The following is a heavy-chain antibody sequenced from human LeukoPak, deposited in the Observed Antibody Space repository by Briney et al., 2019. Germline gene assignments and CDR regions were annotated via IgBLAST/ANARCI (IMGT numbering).Heavy chain of an antibody. V-gene: IGHV4-34*01. J-gene: IGHJ5*02. D-gene: IGHD3-3*01. CDR3: ARETTIFGVGRGWFDP. Sequence: PSETLSLTCAVYGGSFSGYYWSWIRQPPGKGLEWIGEINHSGSTNYNPSLKSRVTISVDTSKNQFSLNLSSVTAADTAVYYCARETTIFGVGRGWFDPWGQGTLVTVSS. CDR2: INHSGST. CDR1: GGSFSGYY.